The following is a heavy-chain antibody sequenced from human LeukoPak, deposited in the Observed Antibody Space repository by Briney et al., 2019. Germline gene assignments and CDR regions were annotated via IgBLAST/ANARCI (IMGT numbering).Heavy chain of an antibody. CDR3: ARDPYYYDSSGYQYGGMDV. CDR2: INHSGSS. D-gene: IGHD3-22*01. J-gene: IGHJ6*02. V-gene: IGHV4-34*01. Sequence: SETLSLTCAVYGGSFSGYYWSWIRQPPGKGLEWMGEINHSGSSNYNPSLTSRVTISVDTSKNQFSLKLSSVTAADTAVYYCARDPYYYDSSGYQYGGMDVWGQGTTVTVSS. CDR1: GGSFSGYY.